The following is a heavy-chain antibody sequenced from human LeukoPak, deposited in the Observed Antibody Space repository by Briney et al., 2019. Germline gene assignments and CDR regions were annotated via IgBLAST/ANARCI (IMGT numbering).Heavy chain of an antibody. CDR1: GGSISSYY. J-gene: IGHJ4*02. CDR3: ARGGGELFDY. Sequence: SETLSLTCTVSGGSISSYYWSWIRQPPGKGLEWIGYIYYSGSTNYNPSLKSRVTISVDTSKNQFSLKLSSVTAADTAVYYCARGGGELFDYWGQGTLVTVSS. V-gene: IGHV4-59*01. CDR2: IYYSGST. D-gene: IGHD1-26*01.